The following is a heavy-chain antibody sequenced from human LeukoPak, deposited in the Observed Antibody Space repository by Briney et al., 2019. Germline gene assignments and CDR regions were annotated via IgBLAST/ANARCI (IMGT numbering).Heavy chain of an antibody. J-gene: IGHJ3*02. CDR2: IIPIFGTA. Sequence: SVKVSCKASGGTFSSYAISWVRQAPGQGLEWMGGIIPIFGTANYAQKFQGRVTITTNESTSTAYMELSSLRSEDTAVYYCASRSAYCGGDCYSAFDIWGQGTMVTVSS. D-gene: IGHD2-21*02. V-gene: IGHV1-69*05. CDR1: GGTFSSYA. CDR3: ASRSAYCGGDCYSAFDI.